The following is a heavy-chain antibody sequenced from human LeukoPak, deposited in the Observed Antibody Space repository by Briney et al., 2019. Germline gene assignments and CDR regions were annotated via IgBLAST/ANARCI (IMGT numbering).Heavy chain of an antibody. CDR3: ARGYRRDSSGYYRPTPLGGY. V-gene: IGHV1-8*01. J-gene: IGHJ4*02. CDR2: MNPNSGNT. Sequence: ASVKVSCKASGYTFTSYDINWVRQATGQGLEWMGWMNPNSGNTGYAQKFQGRVTMTRNTSISTACMELSSLRSEDTAVYYCARGYRRDSSGYYRPTPLGGYWGQGTLVTVSS. D-gene: IGHD3-22*01. CDR1: GYTFTSYD.